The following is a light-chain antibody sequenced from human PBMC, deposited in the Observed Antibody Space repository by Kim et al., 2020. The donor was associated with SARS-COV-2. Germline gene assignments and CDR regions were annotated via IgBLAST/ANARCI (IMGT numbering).Light chain of an antibody. CDR2: QSS. V-gene: IGKV4-1*01. CDR3: QQYYNSPLT. J-gene: IGKJ4*01. CDR1: ESVLWYFDNQNY. Sequence: RATMNCRSSESVLWYFDNQNYLAWYQQKVGQPPKLLIYQSSTRESGVPDRFSGSGSGTEFTLTINSLQAEDVAVYYCQQYYNSPLTFGGGTKLEIK.